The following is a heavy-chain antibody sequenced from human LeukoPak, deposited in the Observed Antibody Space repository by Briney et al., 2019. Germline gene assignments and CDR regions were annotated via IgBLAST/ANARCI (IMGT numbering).Heavy chain of an antibody. J-gene: IGHJ4*02. D-gene: IGHD6-19*01. Sequence: ASVKVSCKASGYTFTGYYMHWVRQAPGQGLEWMGWINPNSGGTNYAQKFQGRVTMTRDTSISTAYMELSRLRSDDTAVYYCAREIAVAEYYFDYWGQGTLVTVSP. CDR2: INPNSGGT. V-gene: IGHV1-2*02. CDR3: AREIAVAEYYFDY. CDR1: GYTFTGYY.